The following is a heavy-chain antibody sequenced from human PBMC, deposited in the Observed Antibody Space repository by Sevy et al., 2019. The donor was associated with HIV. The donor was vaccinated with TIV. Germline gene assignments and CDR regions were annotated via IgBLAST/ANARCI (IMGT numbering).Heavy chain of an antibody. CDR3: ARGPEGWSGNYYHYYGMDV. CDR2: ISVYNGNT. Sequence: ASVKVSCKASGYSFTSYAISWVRQAPGQGLEWLGWISVYNGNTNYAQKLQGRVSMTTDTPTSTVYMELRSLRSDDTAVYYCARGPEGWSGNYYHYYGMDVWGQGTTVTVSS. V-gene: IGHV1-18*01. D-gene: IGHD3-3*01. CDR1: GYSFTSYA. J-gene: IGHJ6*02.